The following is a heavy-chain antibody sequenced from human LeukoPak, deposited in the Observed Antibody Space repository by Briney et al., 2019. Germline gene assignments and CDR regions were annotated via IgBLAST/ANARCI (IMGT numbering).Heavy chain of an antibody. CDR3: AREEEDYYDSGTYYFDF. CDR1: GFTFSSYS. V-gene: IGHV3-21*01. CDR2: ISSTSDYI. D-gene: IGHD3-10*01. J-gene: IGHJ4*02. Sequence: PGGSLRLSCAASGFTFSSYSMNWARQAPGKGLEWVSSISSTSDYIYYADSLKGRFTISRDNAKNSLYLQMNSLRAEDTAVYYCAREEEDYYDSGTYYFDFWGQGTLVTVSS.